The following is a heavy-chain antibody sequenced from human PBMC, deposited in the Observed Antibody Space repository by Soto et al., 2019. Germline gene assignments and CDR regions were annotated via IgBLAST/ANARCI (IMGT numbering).Heavy chain of an antibody. CDR3: ARDRTVVVPAAIGGFPDYYGMDV. V-gene: IGHV1-69*13. D-gene: IGHD2-2*02. J-gene: IGHJ6*02. CDR1: HYSFARYG. CDR2: IIPIFGTA. Sequence: GASVKVSCKASHYSFARYGISWVRQAPGQGLEWMGGIIPIFGTANYAQKFQGRVTITADESTSTAYMELGSLRSEDTAVYYCARDRTVVVPAAIGGFPDYYGMDVWGQGTTVTVSS.